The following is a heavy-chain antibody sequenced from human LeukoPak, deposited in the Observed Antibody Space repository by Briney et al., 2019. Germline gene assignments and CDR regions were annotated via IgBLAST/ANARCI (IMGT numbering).Heavy chain of an antibody. J-gene: IGHJ4*02. D-gene: IGHD3-16*01. V-gene: IGHV3-7*01. CDR1: GFTFSSYW. CDR3: ARGLMTTLTGWYFDY. Sequence: GGSLRLSCAASGFTFSSYWMSWVRQAPGKGLEWVANIKQDGSEKYYVDSVKGRFTISRDNAKNSLYLQMNSLRAEDTAVYYCARGLMTTLTGWYFDYWGQGTLVTVSS. CDR2: IKQDGSEK.